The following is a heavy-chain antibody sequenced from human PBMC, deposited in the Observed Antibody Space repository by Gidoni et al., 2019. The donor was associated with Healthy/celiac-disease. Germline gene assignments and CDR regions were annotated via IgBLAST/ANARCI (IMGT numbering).Heavy chain of an antibody. J-gene: IGHJ4*02. D-gene: IGHD3-22*01. Sequence: QVQLVQSGAEVKKPGASVKVSCKAYGYNFPSYYMHWVRQSTGQGLEWMGIINPSGGSTSYAQKFQGRVTMTRDTSTSTVYMELSSLRSEDTAVYYCARAYYDSSGPPHFDYWGQGTLVTVSS. CDR2: INPSGGST. CDR1: GYNFPSYY. CDR3: ARAYYDSSGPPHFDY. V-gene: IGHV1-46*01.